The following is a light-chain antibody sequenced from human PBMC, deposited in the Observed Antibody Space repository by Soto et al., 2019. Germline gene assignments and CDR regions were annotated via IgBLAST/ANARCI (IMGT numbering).Light chain of an antibody. CDR1: SSDVGSYNL. V-gene: IGLV2-23*03. J-gene: IGLJ1*01. Sequence: QSVLTQPASVSGSPGQSITISCTGTSSDVGSYNLVSWYQQHPGKAPKLMIYEGSKRPSGVSNRFSGSKSGNTASLTISGLQAEDEADYYCCSYAGSSTFLYVFGTGTKLTVL. CDR2: EGS. CDR3: CSYAGSSTFLYV.